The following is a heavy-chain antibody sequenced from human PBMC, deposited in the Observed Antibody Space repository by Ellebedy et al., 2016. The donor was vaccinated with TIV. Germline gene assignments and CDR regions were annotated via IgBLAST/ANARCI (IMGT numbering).Heavy chain of an antibody. V-gene: IGHV1-18*01. J-gene: IGHJ4*02. CDR2: ISAYNGNT. D-gene: IGHD6-13*01. CDR1: GYTFTSYD. Sequence: ASVKVSCXASGYTFTSYDINWVRQAPGQGLEWMGWISAYNGNTNYAQKLQGRVTMTTDTSTSTAYMELRSLRSDDTAVYYCARETEAAGSYDYWGQGTLVTVSS. CDR3: ARETEAAGSYDY.